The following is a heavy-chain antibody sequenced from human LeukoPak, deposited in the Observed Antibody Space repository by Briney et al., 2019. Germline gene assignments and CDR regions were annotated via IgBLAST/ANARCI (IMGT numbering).Heavy chain of an antibody. CDR2: ISGSGGST. Sequence: GGSLRLSCAASGFTFSSYAMSWVRQAPGKGLAWVSAISGSGGSTYYADSVKGRFTISRDNSKNTLYLQMNSLRAEDTAVYYCAKVPLGYCSSTSCNWDYWGQGTLVTVSS. CDR3: AKVPLGYCSSTSCNWDY. V-gene: IGHV3-23*01. J-gene: IGHJ4*02. D-gene: IGHD2-2*01. CDR1: GFTFSSYA.